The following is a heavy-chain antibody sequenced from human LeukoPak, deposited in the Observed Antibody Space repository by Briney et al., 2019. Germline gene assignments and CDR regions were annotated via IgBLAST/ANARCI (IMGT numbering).Heavy chain of an antibody. Sequence: GRSLRLSCAASGFTFSTFGIHWVRQAPGKGLEWVAVISYDGTDKYSADSVKGRFTISRDNSKNTLYLQMNSLRAEDTAVYYCAKDLGSTGYLAYWGQGTLVTVSS. CDR3: AKDLGSTGYLAY. V-gene: IGHV3-30*18. J-gene: IGHJ4*02. CDR2: ISYDGTDK. D-gene: IGHD3-22*01. CDR1: GFTFSTFG.